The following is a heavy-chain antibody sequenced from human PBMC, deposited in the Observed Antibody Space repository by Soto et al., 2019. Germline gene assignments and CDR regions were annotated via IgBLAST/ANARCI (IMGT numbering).Heavy chain of an antibody. J-gene: IGHJ6*02. V-gene: IGHV1-69*01. CDR1: GGTFSSYA. CDR2: IIPIFGTA. D-gene: IGHD2-15*01. CDR3: ARDPVVAANPYYYGMDV. Sequence: QVQLVQSGAEVKKPGSSVKVSCKASGGTFSSYAISWVRQAPGQGLEWMGGIIPIFGTANYAQKFQGRVTITADESTSTAYMELSSLRSEDTAVYYCARDPVVAANPYYYGMDVWGQGTTVTVSS.